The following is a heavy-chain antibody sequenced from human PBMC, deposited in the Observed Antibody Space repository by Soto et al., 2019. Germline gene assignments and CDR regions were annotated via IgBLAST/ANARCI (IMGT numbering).Heavy chain of an antibody. Sequence: SETLSLTFTVSVDSIISYYFSCILHPPGKGLECIGYIDYSGSTNYNPSLKSRITISRDTSKNQFSLRLSSVTAADTAVYFCERDFHLHPQWLDYWGTRTLVTVSS. D-gene: IGHD5-18*01. CDR3: ERDFHLHPQWLDY. CDR1: VDSIISYY. CDR2: IDYSGST. V-gene: IGHV4-59*01. J-gene: IGHJ4*02.